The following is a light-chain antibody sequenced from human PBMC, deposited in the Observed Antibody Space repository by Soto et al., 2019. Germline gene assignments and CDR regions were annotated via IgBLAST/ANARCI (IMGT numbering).Light chain of an antibody. J-gene: IGLJ1*01. V-gene: IGLV2-23*02. Sequence: SVVAPPGPLSWASGQSITNSFTGNRKENWTSNLVSWYQQYPGKAPKLMIYEVTKRPSGISYRFSGSKSGNTASLTISGLQPEDEADYYCYSFTGSSTPLFVFGTGEQGHRP. CDR1: RKENWTSNL. CDR2: EVT. CDR3: YSFTGSSTPLFV.